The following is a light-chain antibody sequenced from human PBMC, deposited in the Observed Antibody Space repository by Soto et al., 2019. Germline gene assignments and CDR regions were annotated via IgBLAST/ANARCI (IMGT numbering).Light chain of an antibody. CDR2: EVS. CDR3: YSFTSSNTYV. CDR1: SSDVGSYNL. J-gene: IGLJ1*01. V-gene: IGLV2-18*02. Sequence: QSALTQPPSVSGSPGQSVAISCTGTSSDVGSYNLVSWYQQAPGTAPKVMIYEVSNRPSGVPDRFSGSKSGNTASLTISGLQPEDEADYYCYSFTSSNTYVFGTGTKVTVL.